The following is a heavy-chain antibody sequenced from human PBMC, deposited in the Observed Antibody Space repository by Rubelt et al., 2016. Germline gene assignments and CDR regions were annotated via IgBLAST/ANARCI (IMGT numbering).Heavy chain of an antibody. D-gene: IGHD2-2*02. Sequence: EVQLVESGGGLVQPGGSLRLSCAAPGFTFSSYWMHWVRQAPGKGLVWVSRINSDVSSTRYADSVTGRLARSRGIAKNRLERGMDSMRAEDRAVYDCARSGPDVVVPAAIRGEGDAFEIWGQGTMVTVSS. V-gene: IGHV3-74*01. CDR3: ARSGPDVVVPAAIRGEGDAFEI. CDR1: GFTFSSYW. J-gene: IGHJ3*02. CDR2: INSDVSST.